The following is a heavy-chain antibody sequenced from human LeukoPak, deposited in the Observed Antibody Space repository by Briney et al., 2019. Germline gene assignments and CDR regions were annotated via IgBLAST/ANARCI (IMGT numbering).Heavy chain of an antibody. J-gene: IGHJ4*02. CDR2: ITSGSRYI. CDR1: GFTFSNYS. Sequence: GGSLRLSCAASGFTFSNYSMNWVRQAPGKGLEWVSSITSGSRYIYYADSVKGRFTISRDNAKNSLYLQMNSLRAEDTAVYYCARDGGLGSGYAFDYWGQGTLVTVSS. D-gene: IGHD3-22*01. V-gene: IGHV3-21*01. CDR3: ARDGGLGSGYAFDY.